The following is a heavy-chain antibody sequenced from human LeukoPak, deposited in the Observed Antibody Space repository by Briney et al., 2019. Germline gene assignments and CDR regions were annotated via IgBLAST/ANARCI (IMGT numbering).Heavy chain of an antibody. V-gene: IGHV3-9*01. CDR2: ISWNSGSI. Sequence: GGSLRLSCAASGFTFDDYAMHWVRQAPGKGLEWVSGISWNSGSIGYADSVKGRFTISRDNAKNSLYLQMNSLRAEDTALYYCAKDRGGYDSVHFDYWGQGTLVTVSS. D-gene: IGHD5-12*01. J-gene: IGHJ4*02. CDR1: GFTFDDYA. CDR3: AKDRGGYDSVHFDY.